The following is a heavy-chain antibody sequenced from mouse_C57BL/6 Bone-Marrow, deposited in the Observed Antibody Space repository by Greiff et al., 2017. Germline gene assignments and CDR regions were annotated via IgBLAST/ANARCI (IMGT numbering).Heavy chain of an antibody. CDR3: ARREDYYGSSYWYFDV. D-gene: IGHD1-1*01. CDR1: GYTFTSYW. CDR2: IDPSDSYT. V-gene: IGHV1-69*01. J-gene: IGHJ1*03. Sequence: QVQLQQSGAELVMPGASVKLSCKASGYTFTSYWMHWVKQRPGQGLEWIGEIDPSDSYTNNNQKFKGKSTLTVDKSSSTAYMQLSSLISEDSAVYYCARREDYYGSSYWYFDVWGTGTTVTVSS.